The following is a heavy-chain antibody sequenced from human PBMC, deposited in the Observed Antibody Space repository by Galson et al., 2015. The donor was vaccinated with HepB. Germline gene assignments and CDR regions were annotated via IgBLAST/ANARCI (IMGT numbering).Heavy chain of an antibody. CDR3: ARRISLVRGIITRPDYYYGMDV. D-gene: IGHD3-10*01. J-gene: IGHJ6*02. Sequence: SLRLSCAASEFTFSNYWMNWVRQAPGKGLEWVANINPDGSEKSYVASLKGRFTISRDNSKNSVYLQMDSLRAEDTAIYYCARRISLVRGIITRPDYYYGMDVWGQGTTVTV. CDR2: INPDGSEK. V-gene: IGHV3-7*03. CDR1: EFTFSNYW.